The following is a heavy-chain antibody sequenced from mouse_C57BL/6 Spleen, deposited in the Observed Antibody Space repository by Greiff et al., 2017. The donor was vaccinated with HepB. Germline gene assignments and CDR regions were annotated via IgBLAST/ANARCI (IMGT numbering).Heavy chain of an antibody. CDR2: IYPGSGST. D-gene: IGHD2-10*01. V-gene: IGHV1-55*01. CDR3: ATPYYGNYEGYFDY. CDR1: GYTFTSYW. J-gene: IGHJ2*01. Sequence: QVQLKQPGAELVKPGASVKMSCKASGYTFTSYWITWVKQRPGQGLEWIGDIYPGSGSTNYNEKFKSKATLTVDTSSSTAYMQLSSLTSEDSAVYYCATPYYGNYEGYFDYWGQGTTLTVSS.